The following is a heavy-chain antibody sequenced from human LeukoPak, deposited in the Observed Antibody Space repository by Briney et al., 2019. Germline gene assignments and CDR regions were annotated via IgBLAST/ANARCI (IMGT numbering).Heavy chain of an antibody. CDR2: IRSKANSYAT. J-gene: IGHJ4*02. CDR3: TRHLNGAVTRDY. V-gene: IGHV3-73*01. D-gene: IGHD4-17*01. Sequence: GGSLRLSCAASGFTFSGSAMHWVRQASGKGLEWVGRIRSKANSYATAYAASVKGRFTISRDDSKNTAYLQMNSLKTEDTAVYYCTRHLNGAVTRDYWGQGTLVTVSS. CDR1: GFTFSGSA.